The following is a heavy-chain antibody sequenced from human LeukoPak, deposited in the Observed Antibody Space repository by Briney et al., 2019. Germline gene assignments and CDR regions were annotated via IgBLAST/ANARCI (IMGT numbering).Heavy chain of an antibody. CDR2: ISGSSSYI. CDR3: ARGVMVSYYMDV. V-gene: IGHV3-21*01. CDR1: GFTFSTYT. D-gene: IGHD2-8*01. J-gene: IGHJ6*03. Sequence: GGSLRLSCAASGFTFSTYTMNWVRQAPGKGLEWVSFISGSSSYIYYADSVKGRITISRDNAKNSLYLQMNSLRAEDTAVYYCARGVMVSYYMDVWGKGTTVTVSS.